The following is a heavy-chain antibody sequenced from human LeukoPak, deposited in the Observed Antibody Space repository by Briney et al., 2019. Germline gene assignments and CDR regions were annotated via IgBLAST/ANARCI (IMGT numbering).Heavy chain of an antibody. CDR1: GGSISSGDYY. Sequence: SETLSLTCTVSGGSISSGDYYWSWIRQPPGKGLEWIGYIYYSGSTYYNPSLKSRVTISVDTSKNQFSLKLSSVTAADTAVYYCARYGWLDVWFDPWGQGTLVTVSS. CDR2: IYYSGST. V-gene: IGHV4-30-4*01. J-gene: IGHJ5*02. D-gene: IGHD2-8*02. CDR3: ARYGWLDVWFDP.